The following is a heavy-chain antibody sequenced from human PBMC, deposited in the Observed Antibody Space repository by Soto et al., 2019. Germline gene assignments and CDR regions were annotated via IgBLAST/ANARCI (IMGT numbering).Heavy chain of an antibody. D-gene: IGHD3-10*01. CDR1: GFTFSTDW. CDR3: ASIPMVRGPSDY. V-gene: IGHV3-74*02. Sequence: EVRLVESGGGLVQPGGSPRLSCAASGFTFSTDWMHWVRQAPGKGLVWVSRINGDGTTTQYADSVKGRFTISRDNAKNTLYLQMNTLRGDDTAMYYCASIPMVRGPSDYWGQGTLVTVSS. J-gene: IGHJ4*02. CDR2: INGDGTTT.